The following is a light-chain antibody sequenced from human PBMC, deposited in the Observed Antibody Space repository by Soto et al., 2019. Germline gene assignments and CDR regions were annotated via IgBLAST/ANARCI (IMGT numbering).Light chain of an antibody. Sequence: EIVLTQSPGTLSLSPGERATLSCRASQRVRSSYLAWFQQKPGQAPRLLIYGASSRATGIPDRFSGSESGTDFTLTISRLEPEDFAVYYCQQYGSTPKTFGQGTTLEIK. CDR3: QQYGSTPKT. V-gene: IGKV3-20*01. CDR1: QRVRSSY. J-gene: IGKJ2*01. CDR2: GAS.